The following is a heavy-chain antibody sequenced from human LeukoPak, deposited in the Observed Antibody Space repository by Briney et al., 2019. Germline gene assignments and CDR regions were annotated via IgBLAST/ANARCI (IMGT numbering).Heavy chain of an antibody. CDR2: IYYIGST. V-gene: IGHV4-39*02. J-gene: IGHJ4*02. CDR3: ARDIGGGSSDS. CDR1: GGSVSSSSDY. D-gene: IGHD2-15*01. Sequence: PSETLSLTCTVSGGSVSSSSDYWGWLRQPPGKGLEWIGTIYYIGSTYYNPSLKSRVTISLDTSKNQFPLKLSSVTAADTAVYYCARDIGGGSSDSWGQGTLVTVSS.